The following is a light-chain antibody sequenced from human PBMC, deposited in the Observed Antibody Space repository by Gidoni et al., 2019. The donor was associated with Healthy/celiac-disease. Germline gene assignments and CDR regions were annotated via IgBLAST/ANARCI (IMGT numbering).Light chain of an antibody. CDR3: CSNAGSYGYV. V-gene: IGLV2-11*01. CDR2: DVS. Sequence: QSALTQPRSVSGSPGQSLTISCTGTSSDVGGYNYVSWYQQHPGKAPKLMIYDVSKRPSGLPDRFSGSKSGNTASLTISGLQAEDEADYYCCSNAGSYGYVFGTGTKVTVL. CDR1: SSDVGGYNY. J-gene: IGLJ1*01.